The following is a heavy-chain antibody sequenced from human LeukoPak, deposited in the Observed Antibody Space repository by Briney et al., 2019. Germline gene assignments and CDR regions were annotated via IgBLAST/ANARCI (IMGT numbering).Heavy chain of an antibody. J-gene: IGHJ5*02. CDR1: GGTFSSYA. V-gene: IGHV1-69*05. Sequence: GSSVKVSCKASGGTFSSYAISWVRQAPGQGLEWMGGIIPILGTANYAQKLQGRVTMTTDTSTSTAYMELRSLRSDDTAVYYCARSMVRGGRGWFDPWGQGTLVTVSS. D-gene: IGHD3-10*01. CDR2: IIPILGTA. CDR3: ARSMVRGGRGWFDP.